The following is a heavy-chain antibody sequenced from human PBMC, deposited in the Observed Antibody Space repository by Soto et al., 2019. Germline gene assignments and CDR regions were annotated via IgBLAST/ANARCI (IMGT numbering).Heavy chain of an antibody. V-gene: IGHV1-18*01. Sequence: QVQLVQSGAEVKKPGASVKVSCKASGYTFTSYGISLVRQAPGQGLEWMGWISAYNGNTNYAQKLQGRDTMTTDTSTSTAYMELRSLRSDDTAVYYCARVGYYDFWSGYSDYWGQGTLVNVSS. D-gene: IGHD3-3*01. CDR1: GYTFTSYG. CDR2: ISAYNGNT. J-gene: IGHJ4*02. CDR3: ARVGYYDFWSGYSDY.